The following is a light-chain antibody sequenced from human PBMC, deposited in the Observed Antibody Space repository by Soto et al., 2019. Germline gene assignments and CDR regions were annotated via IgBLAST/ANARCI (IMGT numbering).Light chain of an antibody. V-gene: IGKV3-11*01. CDR3: HQRQSWPRT. Sequence: EIVLTQSPATLSLSPGERATLSCRSSQSVSSYLAWYQQKPGQAPRLLIHGASNRATGIPARFSGSGSGTDFTLTISSLEPEDFAVYYCHQRQSWPRTFGQGTKVDIK. CDR2: GAS. CDR1: QSVSSY. J-gene: IGKJ1*01.